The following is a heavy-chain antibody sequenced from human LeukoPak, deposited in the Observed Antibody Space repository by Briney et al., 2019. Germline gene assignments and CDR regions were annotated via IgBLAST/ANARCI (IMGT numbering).Heavy chain of an antibody. V-gene: IGHV3-48*03. D-gene: IGHD2-2*01. Sequence: PGGSLRLSCMVSGFTVSGYEMNWVRQAPGKGLEWISYIGISGRTTFYTFYTDSVKGRFTISRDNAKNSLYLQMNSLRAEDTAVYYCARILAPYNNVVVPAAGIDYWGQGTLVTVSS. CDR3: ARILAPYNNVVVPAAGIDY. CDR2: IGISGRTT. CDR1: GFTVSGYE. J-gene: IGHJ4*02.